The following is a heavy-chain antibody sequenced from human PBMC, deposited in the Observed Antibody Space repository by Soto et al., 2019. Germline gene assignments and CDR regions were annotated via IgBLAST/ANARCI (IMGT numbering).Heavy chain of an antibody. CDR2: INPSGGST. D-gene: IGHD2-8*01. V-gene: IGHV1-46*01. J-gene: IGHJ5*02. CDR3: ASAYCTNGVCQEGYWFDP. Sequence: ASVKVSCKASGYTFTSYYMHWVRQAPGQGLEWMGIINPSGGSTSYAQKFQGRVTMTRDTSTSTVYMELSSLRSEDTAVYYCASAYCTNGVCQEGYWFDPWGQGTLVTVSS. CDR1: GYTFTSYY.